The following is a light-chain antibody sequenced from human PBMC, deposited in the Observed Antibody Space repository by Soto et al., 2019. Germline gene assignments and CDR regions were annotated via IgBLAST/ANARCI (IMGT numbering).Light chain of an antibody. Sequence: EIVMTQSPATLSVSPGERATLSCRASQSVNRNLAWYQQKPGQAPRLLIYGASTRATGVPARFSGSGSGTEFTLTISSLQSEDFATYYGQQFSSWHPELTFGGGTRVEIK. CDR2: GAS. CDR1: QSVNRN. V-gene: IGKV3-15*01. CDR3: QQFSSWHPELT. J-gene: IGKJ4*01.